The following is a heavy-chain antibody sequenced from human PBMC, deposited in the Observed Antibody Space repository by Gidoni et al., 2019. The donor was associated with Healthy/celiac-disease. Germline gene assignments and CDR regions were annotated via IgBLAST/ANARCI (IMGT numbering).Heavy chain of an antibody. CDR2: ISGSGGST. J-gene: IGHJ4*02. Sequence: EVQLLESGGGLAQPGGSLRLSCAASGVTFSSYAMSWVRQAPGKGLEWVSAISGSGGSTYYADSVKGRFTISRDNSKNTLYLQMNSLRAEDTAVYYCAKDLLYFDWLYVDYWGQGTLVTVSS. CDR3: AKDLLYFDWLYVDY. D-gene: IGHD3-9*01. V-gene: IGHV3-23*01. CDR1: GVTFSSYA.